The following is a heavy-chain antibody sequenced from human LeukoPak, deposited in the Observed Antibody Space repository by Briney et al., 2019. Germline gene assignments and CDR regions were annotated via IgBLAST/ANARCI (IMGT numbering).Heavy chain of an antibody. CDR2: IIPILGIA. D-gene: IGHD6-13*01. CDR3: ARAVGVAAATFDY. V-gene: IGHV1-69*04. CDR1: GGTFSSYA. Sequence: SVKVSCKASGGTFSSYAISWVRQAPGQGLEWIGRIIPILGIANYAQKFQGRVTITADKSTSTAYMELSSLRSEDTAVYYCARAVGVAAATFDYWGQGTLVTVSS. J-gene: IGHJ4*02.